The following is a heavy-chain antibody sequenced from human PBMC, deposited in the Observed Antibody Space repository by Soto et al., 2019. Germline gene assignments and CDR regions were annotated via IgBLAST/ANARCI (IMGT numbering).Heavy chain of an antibody. CDR2: IWYDGSNK. Sequence: GGSLRLSCAASGFTFSSYGMHWVRQAPGKGLEWVAVIWYDGSNKYYADSVKGRFTISRDNSKNTLYLQMNSLRAEDTAVYYCARDGPLAVAGNYYYGMDVWGQGTTVTVSS. V-gene: IGHV3-33*01. CDR1: GFTFSSYG. D-gene: IGHD6-19*01. CDR3: ARDGPLAVAGNYYYGMDV. J-gene: IGHJ6*02.